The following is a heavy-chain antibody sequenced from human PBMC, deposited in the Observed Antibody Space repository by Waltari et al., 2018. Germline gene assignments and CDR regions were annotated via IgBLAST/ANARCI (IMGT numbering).Heavy chain of an antibody. V-gene: IGHV4-59*01. D-gene: IGHD6-13*01. CDR2: IYYSGST. CDR1: GGSISSYY. CDR3: ARDGGASSSWYSYYYGMDV. J-gene: IGHJ6*02. Sequence: QVQLQESGPGLVKPSETLSLTCTVSGGSISSYYWSWIRQPPGKGLEWIGYIYYSGSTNYNPPLKSLVTISVDTSKNQFSLKLSSVTAADTAVYYCARDGGASSSWYSYYYGMDVWGQGTTVTVSS.